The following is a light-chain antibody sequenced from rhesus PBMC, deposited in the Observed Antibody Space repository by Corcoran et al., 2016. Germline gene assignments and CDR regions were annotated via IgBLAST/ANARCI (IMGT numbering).Light chain of an antibody. CDR2: KAS. J-gene: IGKJ2*01. V-gene: IGKV1-22*01. CDR3: QQYSSSPYS. Sequence: DIQMTESPSSLSASVGDTVTITCRASQSISSWLAWYQQKPGKAPKLLIYKASTLQRGVPSRFSGSGSGTDFTLTISSLQSEDFATYYWQQYSSSPYSFGQGTKVEIK. CDR1: QSISSW.